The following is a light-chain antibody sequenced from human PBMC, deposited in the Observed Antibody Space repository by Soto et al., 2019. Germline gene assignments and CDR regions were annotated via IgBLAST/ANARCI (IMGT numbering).Light chain of an antibody. CDR1: QDITNC. J-gene: IGKJ3*01. CDR3: QQYDNLLFT. Sequence: DIQMTQSPSSLSASVGDRVTITCQASQDITNCLNWYQQKPGKAPKLLIYDASKVERGVPSRFSGSGSGTDFTFTISSLQPEDIATYYCQQYDNLLFTFGPGTKVNI. V-gene: IGKV1-33*01. CDR2: DAS.